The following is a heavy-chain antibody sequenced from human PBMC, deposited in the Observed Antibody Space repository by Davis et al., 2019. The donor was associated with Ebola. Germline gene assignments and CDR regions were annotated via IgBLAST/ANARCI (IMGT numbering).Heavy chain of an antibody. Sequence: ESLKTSCAASGFTFSSYSMNWVRQAPGKGLEWVSSISSSSSYIYYADSVKGRFTISRDNAKNSLYLQMDSLRAEDTAVYYCARDLLGFGEFGWFDPWGQGTLVTVSS. J-gene: IGHJ5*02. V-gene: IGHV3-21*01. D-gene: IGHD3-10*01. CDR3: ARDLLGFGEFGWFDP. CDR1: GFTFSSYS. CDR2: ISSSSSYI.